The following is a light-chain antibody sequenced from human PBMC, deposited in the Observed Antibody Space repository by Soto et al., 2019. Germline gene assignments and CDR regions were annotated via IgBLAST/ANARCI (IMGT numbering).Light chain of an antibody. CDR2: AAS. J-gene: IGKJ1*01. CDR1: QAVNTR. CDR3: QQYGTSLTWT. Sequence: EIVLTQSPATLSSFPGDRVTLSCRSSQAVNTRLAWYQHRPGQAPRLLIYAASTRATGIPARFSGSGSGTDFTLTISRLEPEDLAVYYCQQYGTSLTWTFGQGTKVDI. V-gene: IGKV3-20*01.